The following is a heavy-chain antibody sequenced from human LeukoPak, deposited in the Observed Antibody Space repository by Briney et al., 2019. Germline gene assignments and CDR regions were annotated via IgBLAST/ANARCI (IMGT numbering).Heavy chain of an antibody. CDR1: GFTFSSYA. J-gene: IGHJ4*02. V-gene: IGHV3-23*01. CDR3: AKRPNYYGSGGGVLYFDY. Sequence: PGGSLRLSCAASGFTFSSYAMGWVRQAPGKGLEWVSAISGSGGSTYYADSVKGRFTISRDNSKNTLYLQMNSLRAEDTAVYYCAKRPNYYGSGGGVLYFDYWGQGTLVTVSS. D-gene: IGHD3-10*01. CDR2: ISGSGGST.